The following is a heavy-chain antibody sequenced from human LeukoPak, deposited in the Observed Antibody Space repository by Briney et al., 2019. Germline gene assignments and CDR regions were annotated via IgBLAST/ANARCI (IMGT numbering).Heavy chain of an antibody. Sequence: ASVKVSCKASGYTFTSYYMHWVRQAPGQGREWMGWINPNSGGTNYAQKFQGRVTMTRDTSISTAYMELSRLRSDDTAVYYCALIAAAGRDEDYWGQGTLVTVPS. CDR2: INPNSGGT. D-gene: IGHD6-13*01. CDR3: ALIAAAGRDEDY. J-gene: IGHJ4*02. V-gene: IGHV1-2*02. CDR1: GYTFTSYY.